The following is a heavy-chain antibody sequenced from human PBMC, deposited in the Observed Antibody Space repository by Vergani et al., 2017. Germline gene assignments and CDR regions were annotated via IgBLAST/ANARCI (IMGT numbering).Heavy chain of an antibody. CDR2: IIPILGIA. V-gene: IGHV1-69*04. D-gene: IGHD6-19*01. CDR1: GGTFSSYT. CDR3: ARDAGSSGSDY. Sequence: QVQLVQSGAEVKKPGASVKVSCKASGGTFSSYTISWVRQAPGQGLEWMGRIIPILGIANYAQKFQGRVTITADKSTSTAYMELSSLRSEDTAVYYCARDAGSSGSDYWGQGTLVTVSS. J-gene: IGHJ4*02.